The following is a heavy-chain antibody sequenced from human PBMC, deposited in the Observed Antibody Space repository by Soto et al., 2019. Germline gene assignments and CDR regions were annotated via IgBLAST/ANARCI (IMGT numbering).Heavy chain of an antibody. J-gene: IGHJ4*02. CDR2: ILYSGST. D-gene: IGHD6-19*01. Sequence: QLQLQESGPGLVKPSETLSLTCIVSGGSITRNNHYWGWIRQPPGKGLEWIGSILYSGSTNYNPSLKSRVTLSVETSKNQFSLKMSSVTAADTALYYCARLGSSGWYQVSYFDYWGQGTLVTVSS. CDR3: ARLGSSGWYQVSYFDY. V-gene: IGHV4-39*01. CDR1: GGSITRNNHY.